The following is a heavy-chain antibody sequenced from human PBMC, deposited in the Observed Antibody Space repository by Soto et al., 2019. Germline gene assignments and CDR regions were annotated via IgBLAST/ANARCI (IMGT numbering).Heavy chain of an antibody. D-gene: IGHD1-1*01. CDR3: ARDTSSSYYYGMDV. V-gene: IGHV4-31*03. CDR2: IYYSGST. Sequence: QVQLQESGPGLVKPSQTLSLTCTVSGGSISSGGYYWSWIRQHPGKGLEWIGYIYYSGSTYYNPSLKSRVTISVDTSKNQFSLKLSTVTAADTAVYYCARDTSSSYYYGMDVWGQGTTVTVSS. J-gene: IGHJ6*02. CDR1: GGSISSGGYY.